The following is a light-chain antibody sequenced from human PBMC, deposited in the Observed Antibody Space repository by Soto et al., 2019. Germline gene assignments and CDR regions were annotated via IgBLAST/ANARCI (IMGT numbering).Light chain of an antibody. CDR1: SAPLSTTYY. Sequence: QTVVTQEPAVSVSPGGTVTLTCGLRSAPLSTTYYPAWCQQAPGQPPRTLIYSTNTRSSGVPDRFSGSIRGNKAALTITGAQADDEAYYYCLLYMGNGIYLFGPGIKLTVL. V-gene: IGLV8-61*01. CDR3: LLYMGNGIYL. CDR2: STN. J-gene: IGLJ1*01.